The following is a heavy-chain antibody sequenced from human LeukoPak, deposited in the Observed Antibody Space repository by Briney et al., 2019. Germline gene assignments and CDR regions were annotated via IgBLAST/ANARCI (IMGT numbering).Heavy chain of an antibody. D-gene: IGHD1-7*01. CDR1: GFTFSLYA. CDR2: IKQDGSEK. J-gene: IGHJ4*02. Sequence: PGGSLRLSCAASGFTFSLYAMHWVRQAPGKGLEWVANIKQDGSEKYYVDSVKGRFTISRDNAKNSLYLQMNSLRAEDTAVYYCAREDNWNYAAFDYWGQGTLVTVSS. V-gene: IGHV3-7*01. CDR3: AREDNWNYAAFDY.